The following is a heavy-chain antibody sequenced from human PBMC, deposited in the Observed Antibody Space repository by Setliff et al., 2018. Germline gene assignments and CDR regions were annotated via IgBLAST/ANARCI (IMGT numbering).Heavy chain of an antibody. CDR2: KSNRGDT. D-gene: IGHD3-22*01. Sequence: PSETLSLTCTVSGGSIGSSFWNWIRQSPGKGLEWIGYKSNRGDTNSNPSLRSRLTMSVDTSKSQFSLNLTSVTAADTAVYFCARAVDSSGYFSYWYFDLWGRGALVTVSS. CDR1: GGSIGSSF. CDR3: ARAVDSSGYFSYWYFDL. V-gene: IGHV4-59*01. J-gene: IGHJ2*01.